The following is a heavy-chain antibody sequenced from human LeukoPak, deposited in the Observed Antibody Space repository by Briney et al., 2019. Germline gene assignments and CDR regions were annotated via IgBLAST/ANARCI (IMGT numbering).Heavy chain of an antibody. CDR1: GDSITSTNW. J-gene: IGHJ4*02. Sequence: SETLSLTCTVSGDSITSTNWWNWVRQSPGKGLEWIGEIYHRGLTNYNPSLESRVSISLDKSKNQFSLKLSSVTAADTAVYYCARSPGVAAAGPSPPFDYWGQGTLVTVSS. CDR2: IYHRGLT. D-gene: IGHD6-13*01. V-gene: IGHV4-4*02. CDR3: ARSPGVAAAGPSPPFDY.